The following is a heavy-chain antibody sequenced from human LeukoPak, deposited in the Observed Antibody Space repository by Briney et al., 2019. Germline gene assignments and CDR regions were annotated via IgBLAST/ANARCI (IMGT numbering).Heavy chain of an antibody. J-gene: IGHJ4*02. D-gene: IGHD2-21*02. CDR3: AKTLWGLTLLSSDH. CDR2: LSDSGTST. CDR1: GFTFSSYA. Sequence: GGSLRLSCAASGFTFSSYAMSRVRQAPGKGLMWVSGLSDSGTSTYYADSVKGRFTIYRDNSKNVLYLQMNSLRADDTALYYCAKTLWGLTLLSSDHWGQGTLVTVSS. V-gene: IGHV3-23*01.